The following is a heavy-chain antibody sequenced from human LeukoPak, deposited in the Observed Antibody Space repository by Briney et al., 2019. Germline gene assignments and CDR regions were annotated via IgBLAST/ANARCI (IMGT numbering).Heavy chain of an antibody. CDR1: GGSISSSSYY. D-gene: IGHD3-10*01. J-gene: IGHJ5*02. Sequence: PSETLSLTCTVSGGSISSSSYYWGWIRQPPGKGLEWIGSIYYSGSTYYNPSLKSRVTISVDTSKNQFSLKLSSVTAADMAVYYCAREVKYLGHYYGSGSWFDPWGQGTLVTVSS. CDR2: IYYSGST. CDR3: AREVKYLGHYYGSGSWFDP. V-gene: IGHV4-39*07.